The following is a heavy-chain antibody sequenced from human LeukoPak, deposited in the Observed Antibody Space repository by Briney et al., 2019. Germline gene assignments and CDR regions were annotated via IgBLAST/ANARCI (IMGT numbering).Heavy chain of an antibody. J-gene: IGHJ5*02. D-gene: IGHD5-18*01. CDR1: GYTFTSYD. CDR3: ARGPVQVAPLDTANWFDP. Sequence: ASVKVSCKASGYTFTSYDINWVRQARGQELEWMGWMNPNSGNTGYAQKFQGRVTMTRNTSISTAYMELSSLRSEDTAVYYCARGPVQVAPLDTANWFDPWGQGTLVTVSS. CDR2: MNPNSGNT. V-gene: IGHV1-8*01.